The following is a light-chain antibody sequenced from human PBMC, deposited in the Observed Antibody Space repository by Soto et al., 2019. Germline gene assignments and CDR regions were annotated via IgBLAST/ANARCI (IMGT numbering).Light chain of an antibody. J-gene: IGKJ1*01. V-gene: IGKV1-5*03. CDR3: QQYSSYSET. CDR2: KAS. CDR1: QSISSW. Sequence: DIQMTQSPSTLSASVGDRVTITCRASQSISSWLAWYQQKPGKAPKLLIYKASSLESGVPSRFSGSGSATEFTLTISSLQPDDFATYYCQQYSSYSETFGQGTKVEIK.